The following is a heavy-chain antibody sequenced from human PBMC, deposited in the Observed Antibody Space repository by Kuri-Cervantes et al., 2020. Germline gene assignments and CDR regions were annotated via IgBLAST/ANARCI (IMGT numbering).Heavy chain of an antibody. CDR1: GYTFTSYS. D-gene: IGHD6-19*01. J-gene: IGHJ6*02. CDR2: IRAGNGNT. Sequence: ASVKVSCKASGYTFTSYSMHWVRQAPGQRLEWMGWIRAGNGNTKYSQKFQGRLILTRDTSASTDYMELSSLRSEDTAVYYCATDSGIAVAGYYYYGMDVWGQGTTVTVSS. V-gene: IGHV1-3*01. CDR3: ATDSGIAVAGYYYYGMDV.